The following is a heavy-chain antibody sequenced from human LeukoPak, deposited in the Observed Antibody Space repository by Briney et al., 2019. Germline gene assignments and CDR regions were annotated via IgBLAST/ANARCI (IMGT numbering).Heavy chain of an antibody. CDR1: GFTFSSYW. J-gene: IGHJ6*02. CDR2: IKQDGSEK. CDR3: ARDGQWELLDYYYYGMDV. Sequence: GGSLRFSCAASGFTFSSYWMSWVRQAPGKGLEWVANIKQDGSEKYYVDSVKGRFTISRDNAKNSLYLQMNSLRAEDTAVYYCARDGQWELLDYYYYGMDVWGQGTTVTVSS. D-gene: IGHD1-26*01. V-gene: IGHV3-7*01.